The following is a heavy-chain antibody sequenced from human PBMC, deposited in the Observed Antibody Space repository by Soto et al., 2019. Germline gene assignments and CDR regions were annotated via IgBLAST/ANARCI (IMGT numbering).Heavy chain of an antibody. J-gene: IGHJ4*02. Sequence: QVQLQESGPGLMKPSGTLSLTCAVSGVSISSHDWWTWVRQPPGKGLEWIGESHQSGNTNYNSSLESRVTISEDKSRNLLSLRLTSVTVAYSAVYYCGTRDSGRLYWGQGTLVTVSS. D-gene: IGHD6-13*01. CDR1: GVSISSHDW. CDR2: SHQSGNT. CDR3: GTRDSGRLY. V-gene: IGHV4-4*02.